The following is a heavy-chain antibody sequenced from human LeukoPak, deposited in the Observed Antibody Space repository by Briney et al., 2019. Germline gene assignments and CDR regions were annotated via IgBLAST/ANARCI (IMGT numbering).Heavy chain of an antibody. D-gene: IGHD2-2*01. CDR2: IYYSGST. Sequence: SETLSLTCTVSGGSISSYYWGWIRQPPGKGLEWIGSIYYSGSTYYNPSLKSRVTISVDTSKNQFSLKLSSVTAADTAVYYCARILIVVVPAATPAEYFQHWGQGTLVTVSS. J-gene: IGHJ1*01. CDR3: ARILIVVVPAATPAEYFQH. V-gene: IGHV4-39*01. CDR1: GGSISSYY.